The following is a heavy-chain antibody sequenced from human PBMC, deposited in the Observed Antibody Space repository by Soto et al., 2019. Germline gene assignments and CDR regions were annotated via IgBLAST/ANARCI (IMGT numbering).Heavy chain of an antibody. V-gene: IGHV3-30*01. CDR3: ARDAVPSYFDY. CDR2: ISFDGSNK. J-gene: IGHJ4*02. Sequence: QVQLVESGGGVFKPGRSLRLSWAASGFPFSTFPMNWSRQAPGKGLEWVAFISFDGSNKYYADSVKGRFTISRDNSKNTLYLQMNSLRAEDTAVYYCARDAVPSYFDYWGQGTLVTVSS. CDR1: GFPFSTFP.